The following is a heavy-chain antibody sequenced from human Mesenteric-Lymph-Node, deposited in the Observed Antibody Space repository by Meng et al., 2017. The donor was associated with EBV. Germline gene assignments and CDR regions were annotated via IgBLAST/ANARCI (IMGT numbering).Heavy chain of an antibody. J-gene: IGHJ4*02. CDR2: IY. D-gene: IGHD2-21*02. CDR3: ARCSDIVVKTAMHIFDF. CDR1: GGSITS. V-gene: IGHV4-39*01. Sequence: QLQVQESGPGLVKPSETLSLTCSVSGGSITSIRQPPGKGLEWIGSIYKSRVTISVDTSKNQFSLKLSSVTAADTAVNYCARCSDIVVKTAMHIFDFWGQGSLVTVSS.